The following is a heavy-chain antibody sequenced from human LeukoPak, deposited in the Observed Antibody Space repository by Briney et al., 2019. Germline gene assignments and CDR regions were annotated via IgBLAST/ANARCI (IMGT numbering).Heavy chain of an antibody. CDR3: ARDNYDILGDWDFFDY. CDR2: INPNSGGT. Sequence: ASVKVSCRASGYTFTGYYMHWVRQAPGQGLEWMGWINPNSGGTNYAKKFQGRVTMTRDTSISTAYMEPSRLRSDDTAVYYCARDNYDILGDWDFFDYWGQGTLVTVSS. V-gene: IGHV1-2*02. J-gene: IGHJ4*02. D-gene: IGHD3-9*01. CDR1: GYTFTGYY.